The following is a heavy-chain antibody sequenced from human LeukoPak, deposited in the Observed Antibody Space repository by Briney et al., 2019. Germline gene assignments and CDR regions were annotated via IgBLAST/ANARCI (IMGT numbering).Heavy chain of an antibody. CDR3: ARDIVVVPAAPNYYYGMDV. D-gene: IGHD2-2*01. V-gene: IGHV3-48*01. Sequence: GGSLRLSCAASGFTFSSYSMNWVRQAPGKGLEWVSYISSSSSTIYYADSVKGRFTFSRDNAKNSLYLQMNSLRAEDTAVYYCARDIVVVPAAPNYYYGMDVWGQGTTVTVSS. J-gene: IGHJ6*02. CDR2: ISSSSSTI. CDR1: GFTFSSYS.